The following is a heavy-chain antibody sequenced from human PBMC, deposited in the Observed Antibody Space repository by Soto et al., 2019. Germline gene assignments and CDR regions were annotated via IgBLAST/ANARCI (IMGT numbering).Heavy chain of an antibody. CDR2: ISYDGSDK. CDR3: AISPGMYYYDSSGYYHYDY. D-gene: IGHD3-22*01. Sequence: PGGSLRLSCAASGFTFSSYAMHWVRQAPGKGLEWVALISYDGSDKDYADSVKGRFTISRDNSRNTLFLQMNSLKAEDTAVYYCAISPGMYYYDSSGYYHYDYWGQGTLVTVSS. CDR1: GFTFSSYA. J-gene: IGHJ4*02. V-gene: IGHV3-30-3*01.